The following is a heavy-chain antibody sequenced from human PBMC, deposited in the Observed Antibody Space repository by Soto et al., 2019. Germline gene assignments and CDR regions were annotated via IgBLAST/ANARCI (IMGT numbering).Heavy chain of an antibody. CDR2: TYYRSKWYN. J-gene: IGHJ4*02. CDR1: GDRLFSNSAA. D-gene: IGHD6-6*01. CDR3: ARGPEYSSSSGFDY. Sequence: PSQTLXLTCAISGDRLFSNSAAWNWIRQSPSRGLEWLGRTYYRSKWYNDYAVSVKSRITINPDTSKNQLSLQLNSVTPEDTAVYYRARGPEYSSSSGFDYWGQGTLVTVSS. V-gene: IGHV6-1*01.